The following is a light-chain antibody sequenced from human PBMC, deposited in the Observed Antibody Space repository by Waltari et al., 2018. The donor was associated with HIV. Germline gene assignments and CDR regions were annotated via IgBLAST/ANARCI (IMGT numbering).Light chain of an antibody. V-gene: IGLV1-47*02. CDR2: SNS. J-gene: IGLJ3*02. CDR1: SSNIGDNY. Sequence: QSALTQPPSTSGTPGQPVTIPCSGSSSNIGDNYVSWYQQLPGTAPKLLIYSNSRRPSGVRDRFSGSKSGTSASLAINDLRSEDEAEYHCAAWDDSLSGWVFGGGTNLTVL. CDR3: AAWDDSLSGWV.